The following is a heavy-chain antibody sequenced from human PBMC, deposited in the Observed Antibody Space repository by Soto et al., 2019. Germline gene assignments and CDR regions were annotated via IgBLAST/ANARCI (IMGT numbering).Heavy chain of an antibody. Sequence: EVQLVESGGGLVQPGGSLILSCAASGFSFSIYWMHWVRQAPGKGLVWVSRIITDGSSTSYADSVKGRFTISRDNAKNTLYLQMNSLRAEDTVVYYCATGLSTRGYYMDAWGKGTTVTVSS. CDR2: IITDGSST. J-gene: IGHJ6*03. D-gene: IGHD1-26*01. V-gene: IGHV3-74*01. CDR1: GFSFSIYW. CDR3: ATGLSTRGYYMDA.